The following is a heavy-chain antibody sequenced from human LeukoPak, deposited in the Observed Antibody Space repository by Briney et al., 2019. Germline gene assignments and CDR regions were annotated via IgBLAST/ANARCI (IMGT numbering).Heavy chain of an antibody. CDR2: IRSKANSYAT. D-gene: IGHD6-13*01. V-gene: IGHV3-73*01. Sequence: QTGGSLRLSCAASGLTFSGSAMHWVRQASGKGLEWVGRIRSKANSYATAYAASVKGRFTISRDDSKNTAYLQMNSLKTEDTAVYYCTRLIAAASSWGQGTLVTVSS. J-gene: IGHJ4*02. CDR1: GLTFSGSA. CDR3: TRLIAAASS.